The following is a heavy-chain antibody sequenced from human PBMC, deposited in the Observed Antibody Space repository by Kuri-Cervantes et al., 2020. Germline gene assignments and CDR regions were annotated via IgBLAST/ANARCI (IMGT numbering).Heavy chain of an antibody. CDR1: GFTFSSYS. J-gene: IGHJ4*02. CDR2: ITSSSSYI. D-gene: IGHD6-19*01. V-gene: IGHV3-21*05. Sequence: GESLKISCAASGFTFSSYSINWVRQAPGKGLEWVSYITSSSSYIYYADSVKGRFTISRDNAKNSLYLQMNSLRAEDTAVYYCARGLTGYSSPFDYWGQGTLVTVSS. CDR3: ARGLTGYSSPFDY.